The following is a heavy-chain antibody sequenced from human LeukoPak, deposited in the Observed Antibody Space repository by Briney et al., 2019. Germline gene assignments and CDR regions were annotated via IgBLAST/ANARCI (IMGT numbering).Heavy chain of an antibody. J-gene: IGHJ4*02. V-gene: IGHV4-59*01. CDR3: ARGDFYYGSGSYYPFDY. CDR1: GGSISSYY. Sequence: SETLSLTCTVSGGSISSYYWNWIRQPPGKGLEWIGYIYYSGSTNYNPSLKSRVTISVDTSKNQFSLKLSSVTAADTAVYYCARGDFYYGSGSYYPFDYWGQGTLVTVSS. D-gene: IGHD3-10*01. CDR2: IYYSGST.